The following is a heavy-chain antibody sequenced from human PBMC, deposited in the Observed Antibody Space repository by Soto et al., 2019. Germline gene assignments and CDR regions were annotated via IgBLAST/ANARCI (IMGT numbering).Heavy chain of an antibody. Sequence: GWSMRLSCAASGFTCSSDGMHWVRQAPGKGLEWVSYISSSSSYTNYADSVKGRFTISRDNAKNSLYLQMNSLRAEDTAVYYWAGGVHPAMVSFAEWRQRTLGTVS. CDR3: AGGVHPAMVSFAE. CDR1: GFTCSSDG. CDR2: ISSSSSYT. V-gene: IGHV3-21*05. D-gene: IGHD5-18*01. J-gene: IGHJ4*02.